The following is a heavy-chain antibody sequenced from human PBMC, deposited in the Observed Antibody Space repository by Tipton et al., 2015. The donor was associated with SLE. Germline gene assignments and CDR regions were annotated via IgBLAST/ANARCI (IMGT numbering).Heavy chain of an antibody. CDR2: ISWNSGSI. CDR3: AKGYSSSWSWWAFDI. V-gene: IGHV3-9*01. D-gene: IGHD6-13*01. CDR1: GFTFDDYA. Sequence: RSLRLSCAASGFTFDDYAMHWVRQAPGKGLEWVSGISWNSGSIGYADSVKGRFTISRDNAKNSLYLQMNSLRAEDTALYYCAKGYSSSWSWWAFDIWGQGTMVTVSS. J-gene: IGHJ3*02.